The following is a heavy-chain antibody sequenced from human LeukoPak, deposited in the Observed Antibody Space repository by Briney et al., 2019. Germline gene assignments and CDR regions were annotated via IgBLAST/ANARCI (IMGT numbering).Heavy chain of an antibody. Sequence: GGSLRLSCAASGFTFKNYAMSWVRQAPAKGLEWVSTINGNGGATYYADSVRGRFTVSRGNSKNTLYLQMNSLRAEDTALYYCAKGGAYYDFSFDPWGQGTLVTVSS. D-gene: IGHD3-3*01. J-gene: IGHJ5*02. V-gene: IGHV3-23*01. CDR2: INGNGGAT. CDR1: GFTFKNYA. CDR3: AKGGAYYDFSFDP.